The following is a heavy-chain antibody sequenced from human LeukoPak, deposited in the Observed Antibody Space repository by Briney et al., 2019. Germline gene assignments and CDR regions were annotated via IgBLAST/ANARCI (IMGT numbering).Heavy chain of an antibody. CDR2: ILYDGSNK. CDR3: AKGYSSSWYSSYFEY. D-gene: IGHD6-13*01. Sequence: PGGSLRLSCAASGFTFGTYGMYWVRQAPGKGLELVAVILYDGSNKYYADPVKGRFTISRDNSKNTLYLQMNSLRAEDTAVYYCAKGYSSSWYSSYFEYWGQGTLVTVSS. V-gene: IGHV3-30*18. J-gene: IGHJ4*02. CDR1: GFTFGTYG.